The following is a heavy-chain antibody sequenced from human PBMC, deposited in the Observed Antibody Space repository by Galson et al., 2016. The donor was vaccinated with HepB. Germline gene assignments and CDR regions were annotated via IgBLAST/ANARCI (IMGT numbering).Heavy chain of an antibody. V-gene: IGHV3-30*03. CDR3: ARRHAYYPPVGCSVDY. J-gene: IGHJ4*02. CDR2: DSMDGRRK. CDR1: GFTFSNYG. Sequence: SLRLSCAASGFTFSNYGMHWVRQAPGKGLEWVAADSMDGRRKFYADSVKGRFTISRDNSNSMLILQMSSLRADDTAVYYCARRHAYYPPVGCSVDYWGQGTLVSVSS. D-gene: IGHD3-10*02.